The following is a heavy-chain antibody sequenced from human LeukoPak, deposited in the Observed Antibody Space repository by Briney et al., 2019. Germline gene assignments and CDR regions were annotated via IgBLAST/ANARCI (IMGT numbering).Heavy chain of an antibody. J-gene: IGHJ4*02. CDR2: ISGSGGST. D-gene: IGHD3-22*01. CDR1: GFTFSNYA. V-gene: IGHV3-23*01. Sequence: GGSLRLSCAASGFTFSNYAMSWVRQAPGKGLEWVSGISGSGGSTYYADSVKGRFTISRDNSKNTLYLQMNSLRAEDTAVYYCAKMDSSGYYDFDYWGQGTLVTVSS. CDR3: AKMDSSGYYDFDY.